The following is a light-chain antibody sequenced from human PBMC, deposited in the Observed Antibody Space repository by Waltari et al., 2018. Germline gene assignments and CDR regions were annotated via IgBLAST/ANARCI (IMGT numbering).Light chain of an antibody. Sequence: QSALTQPASVSGSPGQSITISCTGTISDVGNYNLVSWYQHHPGKAPKLILYEVSERPAGVSNRFSGSSSGNTASLTISGLQAEDEADYYCCSYARYTSLVFGGGTRLTVL. CDR1: ISDVGNYNL. J-gene: IGLJ3*02. V-gene: IGLV2-23*02. CDR2: EVS. CDR3: CSYARYTSLV.